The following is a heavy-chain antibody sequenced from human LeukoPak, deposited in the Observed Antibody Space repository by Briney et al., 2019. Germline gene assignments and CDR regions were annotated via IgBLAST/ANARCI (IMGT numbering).Heavy chain of an antibody. V-gene: IGHV1-18*01. Sequence: ASVTVSCKASGYTFTSYGISWVRQAPGQGLEWMGWISAYNGNTNYAQKLQGRVTMTTDTSTSTVYMELSSLRSEDTAVYYCARAGSGSRMTFDIWGQGTMVTVSS. CDR3: ARAGSGSRMTFDI. CDR1: GYTFTSYG. D-gene: IGHD1-26*01. J-gene: IGHJ3*02. CDR2: ISAYNGNT.